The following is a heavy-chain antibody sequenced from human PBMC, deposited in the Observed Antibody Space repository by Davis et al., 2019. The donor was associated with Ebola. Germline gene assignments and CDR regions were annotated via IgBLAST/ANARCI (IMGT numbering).Heavy chain of an antibody. J-gene: IGHJ3*02. CDR2: ISYDGSNK. CDR1: GFTFSSYG. CDR3: AKGMWELRGDAFDI. D-gene: IGHD1-26*01. V-gene: IGHV3-30*18. Sequence: GESLKISCAASGFTFSSYGMHWVRQAPGKGLEWVAVISYDGSNKYYADSVKGRFTISRDNAKNSLYLQMNSLRAEDTAVYYCAKGMWELRGDAFDIWGQGTMVTVSS.